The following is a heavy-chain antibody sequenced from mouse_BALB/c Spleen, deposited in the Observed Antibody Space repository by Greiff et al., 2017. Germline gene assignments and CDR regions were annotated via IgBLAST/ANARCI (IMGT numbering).Heavy chain of an antibody. CDR1: GYTFTSYV. J-gene: IGHJ2*01. V-gene: IGHV1-14*01. D-gene: IGHD2-1*01. Sequence: EVQGVESGPELVKPGASVKMSCKASGYTFTSYVMHWVKQKPGQGLEWIGYINPYNDGTKYNEKFKGKATLTSDKSSSTAYMELSSLTSEDSAVYYCAREGEDGNYYFDYWGQGTTLTVSS. CDR3: AREGEDGNYYFDY. CDR2: INPYNDGT.